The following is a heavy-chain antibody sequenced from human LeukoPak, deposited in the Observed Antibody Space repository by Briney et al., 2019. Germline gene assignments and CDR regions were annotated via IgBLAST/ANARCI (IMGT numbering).Heavy chain of an antibody. J-gene: IGHJ6*02. V-gene: IGHV1-69*13. CDR3: ARGSMFRSYYYGMDV. CDR2: IIPIFGTA. D-gene: IGHD3-10*02. Sequence: GASVKVSCKASGGTFSSYGISWVRQAPGQGLEWMGGIIPIFGTANYAQKFQGRVTITADESTSTAYMELSSLRSGDTAVYYCARGSMFRSYYYGMDVWGQGTTVTVSS. CDR1: GGTFSSYG.